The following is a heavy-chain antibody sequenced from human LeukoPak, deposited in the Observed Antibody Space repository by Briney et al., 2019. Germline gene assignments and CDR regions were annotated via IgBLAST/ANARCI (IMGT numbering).Heavy chain of an antibody. D-gene: IGHD3-22*01. Sequence: GGSLTLSCAASGSTFSSYAMSWVRQAPGKALERVSAISGSGGSTYYADSVKGRFTISRDNSKNTLYPQMNSLRAEDTAVYYCAKDLGTMIVVGPFDYWGQGTLVTVSS. V-gene: IGHV3-23*01. CDR2: ISGSGGST. J-gene: IGHJ4*02. CDR1: GSTFSSYA. CDR3: AKDLGTMIVVGPFDY.